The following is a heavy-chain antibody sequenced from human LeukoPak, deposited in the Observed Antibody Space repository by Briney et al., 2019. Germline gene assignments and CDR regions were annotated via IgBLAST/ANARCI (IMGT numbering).Heavy chain of an antibody. CDR2: IIPIFGTA. J-gene: IGHJ6*02. D-gene: IGHD1-1*01. CDR3: ARDDRTTGTTWPTGVDV. Sequence: SVKVSCKASGGTFSSYAISWVRQAPGQGLEWMGGIIPIFGTANYAQKFQGRVTITADESTSTAYMELSSPRSEDTAVYYCARDDRTTGTTWPTGVDVWGQGTTVTVSS. CDR1: GGTFSSYA. V-gene: IGHV1-69*13.